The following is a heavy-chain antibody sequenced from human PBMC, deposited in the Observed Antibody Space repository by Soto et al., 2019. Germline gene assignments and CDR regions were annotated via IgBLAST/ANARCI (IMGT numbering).Heavy chain of an antibody. CDR1: GASISTNY. CDR2: INYSGST. D-gene: IGHD2-8*01. CDR3: ARLGTNWYFDL. J-gene: IGHJ2*01. V-gene: IGHV4-59*08. Sequence: QVQLQESGPGLVKPSETLSLTSTVSGASISTNYWSWIRQPPGKGLEWIGYINYSGSTKYNPSLTGRVTIPVDTSKNQFSLNLSSVTAADTAVYYFARLGTNWYFDLWGRGTLVTVSS.